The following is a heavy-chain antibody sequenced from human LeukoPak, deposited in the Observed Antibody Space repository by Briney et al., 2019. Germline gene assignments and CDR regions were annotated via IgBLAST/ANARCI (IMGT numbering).Heavy chain of an antibody. D-gene: IGHD3-22*01. CDR1: GGSISSSSYY. CDR2: IYYSGST. CDR3: ARSRCYDSSSFDP. Sequence: SETLSLTCTVSGGSISSSSYYWGWIRQPPGKGLEWIGSIYYSGSTYYNPSLKSRVTISVDTSKNQFSLKLSSVTAADTAVYYCARSRCYDSSSFDPWGQGTLVTVSS. J-gene: IGHJ5*02. V-gene: IGHV4-39*01.